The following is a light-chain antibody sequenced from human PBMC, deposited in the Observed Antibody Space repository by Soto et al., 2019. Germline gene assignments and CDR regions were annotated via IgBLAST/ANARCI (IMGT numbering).Light chain of an antibody. CDR3: QKYSSVPV. CDR1: QGIGNF. J-gene: IGKJ3*01. CDR2: ADS. V-gene: IGKV1-27*01. Sequence: DIQMTQSPTSLSASEGDRVTITSRGGQGIGNFVVWYRQKPGKGLKLLSYADSTFQSGVPSRCSGSGSGTDFTLTINSLQPEDVATYSCQKYSSVPVFGPGTKVEIK.